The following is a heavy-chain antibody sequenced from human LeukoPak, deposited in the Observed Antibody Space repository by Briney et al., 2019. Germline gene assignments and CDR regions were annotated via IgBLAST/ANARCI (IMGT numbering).Heavy chain of an antibody. CDR1: GGTFSSYA. Sequence: GASVKVSCKASGGTFSSYAISWVRQAPGQGLEWMGGIIPIFGTANYAQKFQGRVTITADESTSTAYMELSSLRSEDTAVYYCARGRDDYGDSLGNYWGQGTLVTVSS. D-gene: IGHD4-17*01. CDR2: IIPIFGTA. J-gene: IGHJ4*02. V-gene: IGHV1-69*13. CDR3: ARGRDDYGDSLGNY.